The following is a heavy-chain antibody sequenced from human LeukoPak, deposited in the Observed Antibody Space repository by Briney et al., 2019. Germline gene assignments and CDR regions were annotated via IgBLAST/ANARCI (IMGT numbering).Heavy chain of an antibody. CDR1: GFTFRNYC. CDR2: IWFDGSNR. Sequence: GGSLRLSCEASGFTFRNYCMHWVRQAPGKGLDWVGVIWFDGSNRYYADSVKGRFTISRDNSKNTLYLQVNSVRAEDTAVYYCARDTSGYYDYWGQGALVTVSS. CDR3: ARDTSGYYDY. J-gene: IGHJ4*02. D-gene: IGHD2-15*01. V-gene: IGHV3-33*01.